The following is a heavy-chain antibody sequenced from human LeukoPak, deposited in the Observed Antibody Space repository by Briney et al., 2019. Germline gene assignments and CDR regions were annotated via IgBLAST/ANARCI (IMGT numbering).Heavy chain of an antibody. CDR3: ARQGIDAFDI. J-gene: IGHJ3*02. CDR1: GGSISSHY. Sequence: SETLSLTCTVSGGSISSHYWSWIRQPPGKGLEWIAYIYYTGTRNYNPSLKSRVTISVDTSENQISLRLSSVTAADTAVYYCARQGIDAFDIWGQGTLVTVSS. CDR2: IYYTGTR. V-gene: IGHV4-59*08.